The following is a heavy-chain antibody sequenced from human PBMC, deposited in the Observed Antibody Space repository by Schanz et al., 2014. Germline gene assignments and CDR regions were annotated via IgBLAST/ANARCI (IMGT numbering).Heavy chain of an antibody. Sequence: QVQLVESGGGLVKPGGSLRLSCAASGFTFSSYYMSWIRQAPGKGLEWVSSIYSSGSTYYADSVRGRFTISRDNAKNSLYLQMNSLRAEDTAVYYCARTIPDYYGMDVWGQGTTVTVSS. CDR3: ARTIPDYYGMDV. D-gene: IGHD2-2*02. CDR1: GFTFSSYY. J-gene: IGHJ6*02. CDR2: IYSSGST. V-gene: IGHV3-11*04.